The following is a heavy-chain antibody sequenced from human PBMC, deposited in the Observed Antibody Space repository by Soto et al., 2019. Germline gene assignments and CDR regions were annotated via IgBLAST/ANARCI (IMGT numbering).Heavy chain of an antibody. J-gene: IGHJ5*02. V-gene: IGHV1-2*02. CDR3: ARVVAARSNWFDP. CDR1: GYTFTGYY. D-gene: IGHD6-6*01. Sequence: QVQLVQSGAEVKKPGASVKVSCKASGYTFTGYYMHWVRQAPGQGLEWMGWINPNSGGTNYAQKFKGRVTMTRDTSISTAYMELSSLRSDDTAVYYCARVVAARSNWFDPWGQGTLVTVS. CDR2: INPNSGGT.